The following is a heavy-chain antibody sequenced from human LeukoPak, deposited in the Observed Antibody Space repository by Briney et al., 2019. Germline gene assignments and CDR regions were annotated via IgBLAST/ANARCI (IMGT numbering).Heavy chain of an antibody. D-gene: IGHD2-15*01. V-gene: IGHV4-59*12. CDR1: GDSIDSYY. CDR3: ARGNFCSGGSCYSEEGGYFDY. J-gene: IGHJ4*02. CDR2: IYYRGTT. Sequence: SETLSLTCTVSGDSIDSYYWSWIRQPPGKGLEWIGYIYYRGTTSYNPVLKSRVTISVDTSKNQFSLKLSSVTAADAAVYYCARGNFCSGGSCYSEEGGYFDYWGQGTLVTVSS.